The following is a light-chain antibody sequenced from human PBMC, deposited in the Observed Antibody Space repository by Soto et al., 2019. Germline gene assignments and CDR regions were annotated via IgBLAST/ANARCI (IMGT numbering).Light chain of an antibody. J-gene: IGKJ3*01. V-gene: IGKV3-20*01. CDR3: HQYGSSPFT. CDR2: GAS. Sequence: VVLTQSPATLSLSPGERATLSCRANQPVSANYLAWYQQKPGQAPMLLIYGASSRATGIPDTFSGSGSGTDFTLTISRLEPEDFAVFYCHQYGSSPFTFGPGTKVDIK. CDR1: QPVSANY.